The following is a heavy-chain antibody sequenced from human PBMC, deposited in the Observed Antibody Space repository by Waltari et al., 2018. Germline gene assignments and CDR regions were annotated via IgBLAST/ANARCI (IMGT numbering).Heavy chain of an antibody. Sequence: QVQLQESGPGLVKPSETLSLTCAVSGYSISSGYYWGWIRQPPGKGLEWIGSIYHSGGTYNNPSLKIRVTISLDTSKNQFSLKLGSVTAADTAVYYCARSYGGNSFYFDYWGQGTLVTVSS. CDR1: GYSISSGYY. CDR3: ARSYGGNSFYFDY. J-gene: IGHJ4*02. V-gene: IGHV4-38-2*01. CDR2: IYHSGGT. D-gene: IGHD2-21*02.